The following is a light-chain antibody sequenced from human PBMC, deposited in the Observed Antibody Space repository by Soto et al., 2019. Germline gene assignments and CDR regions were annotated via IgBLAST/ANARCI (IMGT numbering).Light chain of an antibody. J-gene: IGKJ1*01. Sequence: ELVLAQSPGTLSLSPGERATLSCRASQSVSGSFLAWQKPGQSPILLIYGASSRATGIPDRFSASASGTDFPLPISSLEPEDFADYFCQQSGSSPQTFGQGTKVEI. CDR3: QQSGSSPQT. V-gene: IGKV3-20*01. CDR1: QSVSGSF. CDR2: GAS.